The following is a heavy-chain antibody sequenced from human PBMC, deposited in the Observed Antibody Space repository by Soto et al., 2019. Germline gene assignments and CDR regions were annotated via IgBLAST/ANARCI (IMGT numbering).Heavy chain of an antibody. CDR3: VRDGDGYDH. CDR1: GGSISSGSYY. V-gene: IGHV4-61*01. Sequence: QVQLQESGPGLVKPSETLSLTCSVSGGSISSGSYYWTWIRQPPGKGLEWIGYIYSSGGTSYNPSLKSRVTISVDTSKNQFSLKLSSVTAADTAVYYCVRDGDGYDHWGQGTLVTVSS. CDR2: IYSSGGT. J-gene: IGHJ1*01. D-gene: IGHD5-12*01.